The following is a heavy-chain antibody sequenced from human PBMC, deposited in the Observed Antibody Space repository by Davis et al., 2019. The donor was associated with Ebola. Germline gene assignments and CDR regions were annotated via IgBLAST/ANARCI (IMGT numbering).Heavy chain of an antibody. V-gene: IGHV1-18*01. CDR2: ISAYNGNT. D-gene: IGHD3-10*01. Sequence: ASVKVSCKASGYTFTSYGISWVRQAPGQGLEWMGWISAYNGNTNYAQNLQGRVTMTTDTSTSTAYMELKSLRSDDTAVYYCARDGSGLREIIILYPFDYWGQGTQVTVSS. J-gene: IGHJ4*02. CDR3: ARDGSGLREIIILYPFDY. CDR1: GYTFTSYG.